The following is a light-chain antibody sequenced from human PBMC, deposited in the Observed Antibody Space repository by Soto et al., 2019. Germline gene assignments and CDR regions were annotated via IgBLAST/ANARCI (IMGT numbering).Light chain of an antibody. J-gene: IGKJ4*01. CDR2: GAS. CDR3: QQYGSSPLT. CDR1: QSVSSSY. V-gene: IGKV3-20*01. Sequence: DIVLTQSPGTLSLSPGERATRSCRASQSVSSSYLAWYQQKPGHAPRLLIYGASIRATGIPDRFSGSGSGTDFTLTISRLEPEDFAVYYCQQYGSSPLTFGGGTKVEIK.